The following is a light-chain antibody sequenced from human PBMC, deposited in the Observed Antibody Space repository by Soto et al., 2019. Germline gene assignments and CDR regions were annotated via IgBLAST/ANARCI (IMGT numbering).Light chain of an antibody. J-gene: IGKJ1*01. CDR2: GAS. Sequence: DTVMTQSPATLSVSPGERVTLSCSASQSVSINLAWYQQKPGQAPRLLIYGASTRAPGVPARFGGSGSETAFTLTISGLQSDDFAVYYCQHYNNWTPWTFVQGTKVELK. CDR1: QSVSIN. V-gene: IGKV3-15*01. CDR3: QHYNNWTPWT.